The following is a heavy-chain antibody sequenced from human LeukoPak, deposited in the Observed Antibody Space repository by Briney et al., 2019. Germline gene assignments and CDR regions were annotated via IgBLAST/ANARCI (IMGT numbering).Heavy chain of an antibody. CDR2: LYSAGNT. Sequence: GGSLRLSCAASGFSVSSNYMNWVRQAPGKGLEWVSNLYSAGNTYYADSVKGRFTISRDNSKNTLFLQMDGLRGEDTAVYYCARAREYTVIDFWGQGTLVTVSS. D-gene: IGHD2/OR15-2a*01. CDR3: ARAREYTVIDF. V-gene: IGHV3-66*02. CDR1: GFSVSSNY. J-gene: IGHJ4*02.